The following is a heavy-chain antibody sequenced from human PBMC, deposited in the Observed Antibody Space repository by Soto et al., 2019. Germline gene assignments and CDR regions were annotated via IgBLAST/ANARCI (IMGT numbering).Heavy chain of an antibody. CDR2: IKQDETEK. Sequence: PGGSLRLSCAASGFRFSNYWMTWVRQAPGKGLEWVANIKQDETEKYYVDSVKGRFTISRDNAKNSVFLQMNSLRAEDTAVYYCARPPNDYGDYDLSFDYWGQGTLVTVSS. J-gene: IGHJ4*02. CDR3: ARPPNDYGDYDLSFDY. D-gene: IGHD4-17*01. CDR1: GFRFSNYW. V-gene: IGHV3-7*01.